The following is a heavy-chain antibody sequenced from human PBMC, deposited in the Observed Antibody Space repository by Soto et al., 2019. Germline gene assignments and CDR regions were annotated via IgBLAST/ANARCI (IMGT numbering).Heavy chain of an antibody. Sequence: GGSLRLSCAASGFTFSSYAISWVRQAPGKGLEWVSAMSGSGDGTWYADSVRGRFTISRDNSRNTLYLQMNSLRVEDTAVYYCAKEPRIVGASHFDYWGQGTLVTSPQ. CDR2: MSGSGDGT. D-gene: IGHD1-26*01. CDR1: GFTFSSYA. V-gene: IGHV3-23*01. CDR3: AKEPRIVGASHFDY. J-gene: IGHJ4*02.